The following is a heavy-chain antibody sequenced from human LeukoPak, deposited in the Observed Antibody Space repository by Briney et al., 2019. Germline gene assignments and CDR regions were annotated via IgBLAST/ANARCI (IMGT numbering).Heavy chain of an antibody. D-gene: IGHD2-21*02. CDR3: AREGSYCVGGDCYSFDF. J-gene: IGHJ4*02. Sequence: ASAKVSCKASVYRFISNYIQWVRQAPGLGPEWMGWMHPGNGNTRYAEKFQGRVTMTRDTSINTAYMDLSSLRSDDTAVYYCAREGSYCVGGDCYSFDFWGQGTLITVSS. CDR1: VYRFISNY. CDR2: MHPGNGNT. V-gene: IGHV1-2*02.